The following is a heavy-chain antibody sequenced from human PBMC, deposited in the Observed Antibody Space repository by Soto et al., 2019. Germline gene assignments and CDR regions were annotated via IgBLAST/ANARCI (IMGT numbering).Heavy chain of an antibody. D-gene: IGHD3-3*01. CDR1: GGSISSGGYY. J-gene: IGHJ5*02. CDR2: IYYSGST. Sequence: PSETLSLTCTVSGGSISSGGYYWSWIRQHPGKGLEWIGYIYYSGSTYYNPSLKSRVTISVDTPKNQFSLKLSSVTAADTAVYYCARDSYYDFWSGYYTGGRWFDPWGQGTLVTVSS. V-gene: IGHV4-31*02. CDR3: ARDSYYDFWSGYYTGGRWFDP.